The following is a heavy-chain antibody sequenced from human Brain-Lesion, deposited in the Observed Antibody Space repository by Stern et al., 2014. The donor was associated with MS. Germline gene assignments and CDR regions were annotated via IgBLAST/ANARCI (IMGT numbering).Heavy chain of an antibody. CDR2: IYSDGST. CDR3: ARVTGRGTRLSSFDS. V-gene: IGHV4-59*01. D-gene: IGHD1-26*01. CDR1: GGSMSSKY. Sequence: QVQLQESGPGLVKPSETVSLTCTVSGGSMSSKYWNWIRQPPGKGLEWIGYIYSDGSTNYNPSLKSRVIISLDTSTTQFSLSLTSVTAADTAVYYCARVTGRGTRLSSFDSWGPSPLVTVSS. J-gene: IGHJ5*01.